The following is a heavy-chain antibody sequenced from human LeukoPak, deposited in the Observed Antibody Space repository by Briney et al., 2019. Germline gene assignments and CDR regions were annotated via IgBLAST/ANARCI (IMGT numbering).Heavy chain of an antibody. Sequence: ASVKVSCKATGYTFTDYYMHWVRQAPGQGLEWMGWINPNSGGTNYAQKFQGRVTMTRDTSISTAYMELSSLRSDDTAVYYCAKSNGWNWFDPWGQGTLVTVSS. CDR2: INPNSGGT. CDR3: AKSNGWNWFDP. CDR1: GYTFTDYY. D-gene: IGHD6-19*01. J-gene: IGHJ5*02. V-gene: IGHV1-2*02.